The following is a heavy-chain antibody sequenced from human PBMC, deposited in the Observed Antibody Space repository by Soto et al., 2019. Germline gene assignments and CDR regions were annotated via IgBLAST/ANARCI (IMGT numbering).Heavy chain of an antibody. V-gene: IGHV4-30-2*01. Sequence: SETLSLTCAVSGGSIISDGYSWSWIRQPPGKGLQWIGHIYEGGNTYYTPSLESRVAISTDKSKNQFSLRLSAVTAADTAVYYCVRRSPEDAFDIWGQGTMVTVSS. CDR2: IYEGGNT. CDR3: VRRSPEDAFDI. J-gene: IGHJ3*02. CDR1: GGSIISDGYS.